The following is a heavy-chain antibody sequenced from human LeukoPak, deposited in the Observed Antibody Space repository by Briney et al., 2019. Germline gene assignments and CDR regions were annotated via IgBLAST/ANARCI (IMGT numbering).Heavy chain of an antibody. CDR3: ARASNALVAIDAFDI. CDR1: GFTFSSYS. D-gene: IGHD2-8*02. J-gene: IGHJ3*02. CDR2: ISSSSYI. Sequence: GGSLRLSCAASGFTFSSYSMNWVRQAPGKGLEWVSSISSSSYIYYADSVKGRFTISRDNAKNSLYLQMNSLRAEDTAVYYCARASNALVAIDAFDIWGQGTMVTVSS. V-gene: IGHV3-21*01.